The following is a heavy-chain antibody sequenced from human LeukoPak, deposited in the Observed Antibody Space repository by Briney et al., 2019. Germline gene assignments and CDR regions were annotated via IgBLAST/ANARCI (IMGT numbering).Heavy chain of an antibody. V-gene: IGHV5-51*01. CDR3: ARPDSYGRWYFDY. J-gene: IGHJ4*02. CDR2: IYPSDSDT. D-gene: IGHD5-18*01. Sequence: GESQKISCQGSGYSFTSYWIAWVRQMPGKGLEWMGSIYPSDSDTRYSPSFQGQVTISADKSITTAYLQWSSLKASGTAIYYCARPDSYGRWYFDYWGRGTLLTVSS. CDR1: GYSFTSYW.